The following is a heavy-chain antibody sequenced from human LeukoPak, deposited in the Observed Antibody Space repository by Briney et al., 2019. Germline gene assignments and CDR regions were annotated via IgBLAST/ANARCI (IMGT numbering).Heavy chain of an antibody. V-gene: IGHV3-53*01. D-gene: IGHD3-10*01. CDR2: IYSGGST. CDR1: GFTVSSGY. Sequence: GGSLRLSCAASGFTVSSGYMSWVRQAPGKGLEWVSVIYSGGSTYYADSVKGRFTISRDNSKNTLYLQMNSLRAEDTAVYYCARDMGSFGMDVWGKGTTVTVSS. J-gene: IGHJ6*04. CDR3: ARDMGSFGMDV.